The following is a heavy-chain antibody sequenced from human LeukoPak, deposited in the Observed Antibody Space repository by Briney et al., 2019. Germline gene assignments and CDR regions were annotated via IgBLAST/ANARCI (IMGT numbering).Heavy chain of an antibody. D-gene: IGHD6-13*01. CDR2: IIPIFGTA. V-gene: IGHV1-69*13. CDR3: ARDGKGGIYFDY. Sequence: SVKVSCKASGGTFSSYAISWVRQAPGQGLEWMGGIIPIFGTANYAQKFQGRVTITADESTSTAYMELSSLRSEDTAVYYCARDGKGGIYFDYWGQGTLVTVSS. CDR1: GGTFSSYA. J-gene: IGHJ4*02.